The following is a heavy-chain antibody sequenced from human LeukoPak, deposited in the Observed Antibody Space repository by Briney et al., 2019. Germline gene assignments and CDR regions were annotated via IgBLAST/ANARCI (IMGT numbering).Heavy chain of an antibody. Sequence: ASVKVSCKASGYTFTNYGISWVRQAPGQGLEWMGWISAYNGNTNYAQKLQGRVTMTTDTSTSTAYMELRSLRSDDTAVYYCARVRYYYDNPNYWGQGTLVTVSS. CDR2: ISAYNGNT. J-gene: IGHJ4*02. D-gene: IGHD3-22*01. CDR3: ARVRYYYDNPNY. CDR1: GYTFTNYG. V-gene: IGHV1-18*01.